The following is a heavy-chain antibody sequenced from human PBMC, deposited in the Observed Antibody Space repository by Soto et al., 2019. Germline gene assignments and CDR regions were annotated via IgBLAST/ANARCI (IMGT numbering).Heavy chain of an antibody. Sequence: GGSLRLSCAASGFTFSSYGMHWVRQAPGKGLEWGAVIWYDGSNKYYADSVEGRFTISRVNSKNTLYLQMNSLRAEDTAVYYCARGSYDSSGYYYLWGQGTLVTVSS. CDR3: ARGSYDSSGYYYL. CDR2: IWYDGSNK. D-gene: IGHD3-22*01. CDR1: GFTFSSYG. V-gene: IGHV3-33*01. J-gene: IGHJ4*02.